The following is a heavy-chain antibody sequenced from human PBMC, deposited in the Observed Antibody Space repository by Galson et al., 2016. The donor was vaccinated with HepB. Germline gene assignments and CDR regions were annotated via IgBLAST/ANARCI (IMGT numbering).Heavy chain of an antibody. CDR3: ARGRLDGKADVYWFFGL. J-gene: IGHJ2*01. V-gene: IGHV1-69*06. CDR2: ISPLFGAT. Sequence: SVKVSCKASGGSFSNFAISWVRQAPGQGLEWMGGISPLFGATNYAQKFQGRITIAADTSTNIGYLDLKNLRSDDTAVYYCARGRLDGKADVYWFFGLWGPGTLVTVSS. CDR1: GGSFSNFA. D-gene: IGHD5-24*01.